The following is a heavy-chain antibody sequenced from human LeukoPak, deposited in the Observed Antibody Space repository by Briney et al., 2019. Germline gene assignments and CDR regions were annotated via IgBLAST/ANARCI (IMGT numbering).Heavy chain of an antibody. Sequence: PSETLSLTCTVSGYSISSGYYWGWIRQPPRKGLEWIGSIYHSGTTYYNPSLKSRVTISVDTSKNQFSLKLSSVTAADTAVYYCARVKGRLSWFDPWGQGTLVTVSS. CDR2: IYHSGTT. V-gene: IGHV4-38-2*02. CDR1: GYSISSGYY. J-gene: IGHJ5*02. CDR3: ARVKGRLSWFDP.